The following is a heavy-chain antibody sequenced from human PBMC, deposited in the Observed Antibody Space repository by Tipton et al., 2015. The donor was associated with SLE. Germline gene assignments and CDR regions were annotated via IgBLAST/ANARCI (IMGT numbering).Heavy chain of an antibody. D-gene: IGHD5-18*01. Sequence: TLSLTCTVSGGSISSYFWSWIRQPPGKGLEWIGYIYYDGTTNYNPSLKSRVTISVDTSKNQFSLNLNSVTTTDTAVYYCARRYTAKTFDHWGQGTLVTVSS. CDR3: ARRYTAKTFDH. J-gene: IGHJ4*02. V-gene: IGHV4-59*08. CDR2: IYYDGTT. CDR1: GGSISSYF.